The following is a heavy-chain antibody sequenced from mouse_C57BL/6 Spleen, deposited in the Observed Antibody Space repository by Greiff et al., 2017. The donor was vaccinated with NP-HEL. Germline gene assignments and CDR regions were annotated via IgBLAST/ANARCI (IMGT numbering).Heavy chain of an antibody. Sequence: EVQGVESGGGLVKPGGSLKLSCAASGFTFSDYGMHWVRQAPEQGLEWVAYISSGSSTIYYADTVKGRFTISRDNAKNTLFLQMTSLRSEDTAMYYCARDYYGMRGYFDVWGTGTTVTVSS. CDR2: ISSGSSTI. V-gene: IGHV5-17*01. CDR1: GFTFSDYG. CDR3: ARDYYGMRGYFDV. D-gene: IGHD1-1*01. J-gene: IGHJ1*03.